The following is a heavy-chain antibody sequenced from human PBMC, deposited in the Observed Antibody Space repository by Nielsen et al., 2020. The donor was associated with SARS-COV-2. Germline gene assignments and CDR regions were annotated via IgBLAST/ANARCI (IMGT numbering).Heavy chain of an antibody. CDR3: ARARTDFWSGYYNDY. D-gene: IGHD3-3*01. Sequence: GGSLRLSCAASGFTFSSYSMNWVRQAPGKGLEWVSSISSSSSYIYYADSVKGRFTISRDNAKNSLYLQMNSLRAEDTAVYYCARARTDFWSGYYNDYWGQGTLVTVSS. CDR1: GFTFSSYS. J-gene: IGHJ4*02. V-gene: IGHV3-21*01. CDR2: ISSSSSYI.